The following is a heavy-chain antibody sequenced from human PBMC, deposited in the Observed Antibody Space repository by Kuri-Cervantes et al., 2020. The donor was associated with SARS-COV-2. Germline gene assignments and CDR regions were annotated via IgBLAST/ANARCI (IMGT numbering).Heavy chain of an antibody. CDR2: ISSSSSYI. D-gene: IGHD4-17*01. V-gene: IGHV3-21*01. Sequence: ETLSLTCAASGFTFSSYSMNWVRQAPGKGLEWVSSISSSSSYIYYADSVKGRFTISRDNAKNSLYLQMNSLRAEDTAVYYCAKTTVTYGFDYWGQGTLVTVSS. CDR1: GFTFSSYS. J-gene: IGHJ4*02. CDR3: AKTTVTYGFDY.